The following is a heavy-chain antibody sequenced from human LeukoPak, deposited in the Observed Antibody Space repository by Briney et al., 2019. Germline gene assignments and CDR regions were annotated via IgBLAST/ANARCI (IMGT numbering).Heavy chain of an antibody. CDR1: GGAISNTSYY. Sequence: PSETLSLTCTVSGGAISNTSYYWSWIRQPPGKGLEWIGYIYYRGNTNYNPSLKSRVTMSVDASKNQFSLKLSSVTAADTAVYYCAREYYYDNSGYYFDYWGQGALVTVSS. CDR2: IYYRGNT. D-gene: IGHD3-22*01. V-gene: IGHV4-61*01. CDR3: AREYYYDNSGYYFDY. J-gene: IGHJ4*02.